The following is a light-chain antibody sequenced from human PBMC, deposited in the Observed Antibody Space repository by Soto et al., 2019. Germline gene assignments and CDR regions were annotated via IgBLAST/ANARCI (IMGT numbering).Light chain of an antibody. CDR2: DAS. J-gene: IGKJ1*01. V-gene: IGKV3-11*01. CDR3: QQYGSSPRT. Sequence: VLTQSPASLSLSPGERATLSCRAGQSVSDYLAWYQQKPGQPPRLLFFDASNRATGVPARFSAGGSGTDFTLIISSLEPEDFAVYYCQQYGSSPRTFGQGTKVDIK. CDR1: QSVSDY.